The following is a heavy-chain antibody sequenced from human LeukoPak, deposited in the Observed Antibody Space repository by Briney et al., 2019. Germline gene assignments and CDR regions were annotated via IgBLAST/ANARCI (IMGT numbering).Heavy chain of an antibody. V-gene: IGHV3-11*04. CDR3: VTYAY. D-gene: IGHD1-20*01. CDR2: ISPSGSTI. Sequence: KPGGSLRLSCAASGFTFSDNYLSWIHQAPGKGLEWISYISPSGSTIYYADSVKGRFTISRDNAKNSLYLQMNSLRAEDTALYHCVTYAYWGQGTLVTVSS. CDR1: GFTFSDNY. J-gene: IGHJ4*02.